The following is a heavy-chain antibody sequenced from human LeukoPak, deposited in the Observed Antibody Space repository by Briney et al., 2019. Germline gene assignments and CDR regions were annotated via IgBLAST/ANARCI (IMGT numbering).Heavy chain of an antibody. CDR3: ARTIENPDAFDI. J-gene: IGHJ3*02. V-gene: IGHV3-74*01. CDR1: GFTFSSYW. D-gene: IGHD3-3*01. CDR2: INTDGSST. Sequence: GGSLRLSCAASGFTFSSYWMHWVRQAPGKGLVWVSRINTDGSSTSYADSVKGRFTISRDNSKNTLYLQMNSLRAEDTAVYYCARTIENPDAFDIWGQGTMVAVSS.